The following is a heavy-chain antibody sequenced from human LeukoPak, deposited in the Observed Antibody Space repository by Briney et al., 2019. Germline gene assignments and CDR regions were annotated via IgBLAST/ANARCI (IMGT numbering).Heavy chain of an antibody. J-gene: IGHJ4*02. CDR2: IYPGDSDT. CDR3: ARRGILTGTAYFDY. Sequence: GESLKISCKASGYILTSYWIGWVRQMPGKGLEWMGFIYPGDSDTRYSPSFQGQVTISADKSISTAYLQWSSLKASDTAMYYCARRGILTGTAYFDYWGQGTLVTVSS. CDR1: GYILTSYW. D-gene: IGHD1-20*01. V-gene: IGHV5-51*01.